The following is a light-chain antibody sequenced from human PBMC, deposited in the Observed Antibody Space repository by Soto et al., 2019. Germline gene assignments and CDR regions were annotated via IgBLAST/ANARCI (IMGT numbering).Light chain of an antibody. V-gene: IGKV1-39*01. CDR2: AAY. J-gene: IGKJ3*01. CDR1: QSIMNH. CDR3: QQTDNTHRT. Sequence: DIQRTHSPSSLSASVGDRVAITCRASQSIMNHLNWYQHKSGKAPRLLIYAAYSLHSGVPPRFSGSGSGKECNMTISTLQADDFATYYCQQTDNTHRTIGPGAKVDIX.